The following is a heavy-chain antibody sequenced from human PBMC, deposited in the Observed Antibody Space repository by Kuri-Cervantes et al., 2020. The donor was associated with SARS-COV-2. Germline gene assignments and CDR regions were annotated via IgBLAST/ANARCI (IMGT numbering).Heavy chain of an antibody. Sequence: ASVKVSCKSSGLTFVNYAMHWVRQAPGQRLEWMGWINAGNDDTKISQKFQGRVTITRDIFADTAYMDLSSLRSEDTAVYYCAMYFYGSGNYHDTLDKWGQGTLVTVSS. CDR2: INAGNDDT. D-gene: IGHD3-10*01. CDR3: AMYFYGSGNYHDTLDK. J-gene: IGHJ4*02. V-gene: IGHV1-3*01. CDR1: GLTFVNYA.